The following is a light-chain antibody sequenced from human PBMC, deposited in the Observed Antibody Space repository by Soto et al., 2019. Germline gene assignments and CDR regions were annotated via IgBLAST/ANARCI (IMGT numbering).Light chain of an antibody. V-gene: IGLV2-11*01. Sequence: QSVLTQPRSLSGSPGQSVTISCTGTISDVGGYNYVSWYQQHPGRAPKLMIYDVSKRPSGVPDRFSGSKSGNTASLTISGLQAEDEADYYCCSYAGSYTWVFRTGTKVTVL. CDR1: ISDVGGYNY. CDR2: DVS. J-gene: IGLJ1*01. CDR3: CSYAGSYTWV.